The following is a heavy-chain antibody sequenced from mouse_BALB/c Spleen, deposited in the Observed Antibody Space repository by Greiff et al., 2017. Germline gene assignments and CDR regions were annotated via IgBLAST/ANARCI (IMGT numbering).Heavy chain of an antibody. CDR3: ARRGYRYDDAMDY. CDR2: ISSGSSTI. V-gene: IGHV5-17*02. D-gene: IGHD2-14*01. Sequence: DVQLVESGGGLVKPGGSLKLSCAASGFTFSSYAMSWVRQTPEKRLEWVASISSGSSTIYYADTVKGRFTISRDNPKNTLFLQMTSLRSEDTAMYYCARRGYRYDDAMDYWGQGTSVTVSS. J-gene: IGHJ4*01. CDR1: GFTFSSYA.